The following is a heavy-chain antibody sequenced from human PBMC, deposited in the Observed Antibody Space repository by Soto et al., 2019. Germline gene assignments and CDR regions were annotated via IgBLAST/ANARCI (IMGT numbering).Heavy chain of an antibody. CDR2: IYHSGST. D-gene: IGHD3-10*01. V-gene: IGHV4-4*02. J-gene: IGHJ4*02. CDR3: ARALYGSATYFDY. Sequence: SETLSLTCAVSGGSISSSNWWSWVRQPPGKGLEWIGEIYHSGSTNYNPSLKSRVTISVDTSKNQFSLKLSSVTAADTAVYYCARALYGSATYFDYWGQGTLVTVSS. CDR1: GGSISSSNW.